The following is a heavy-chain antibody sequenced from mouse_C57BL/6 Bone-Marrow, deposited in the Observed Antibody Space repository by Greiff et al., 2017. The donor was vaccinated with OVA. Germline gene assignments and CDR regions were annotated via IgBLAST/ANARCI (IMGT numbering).Heavy chain of an antibody. D-gene: IGHD1-1*01. Sequence: QVQLQQPGAELVRPGSSVKLSCKASGYTFTSSWMDWVKQRPGQGLEWIGNIYPSDSETHYNQKFKDKATLTVDKSSSTAYMQLSSLTSEDSAVYYCARYGSSHWYFDVWGTGTTVTVSS. J-gene: IGHJ1*03. CDR3: ARYGSSHWYFDV. CDR1: GYTFTSSW. CDR2: IYPSDSET. V-gene: IGHV1-61*01.